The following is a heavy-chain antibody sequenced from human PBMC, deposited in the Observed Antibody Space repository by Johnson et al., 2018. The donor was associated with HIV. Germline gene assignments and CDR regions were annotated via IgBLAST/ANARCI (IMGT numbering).Heavy chain of an antibody. Sequence: VQLVESGGGVVQPGRSLRLSCAASGFTFSSYAMHWVRQAPGKGLEWVAVISYDGSNKYYADSVKGRFTISRDNSKNALYLQLNSLKPEDTAVYYCAKDERQLGGWSHAFDIWGQGTMVTVSS. CDR1: GFTFSSYA. J-gene: IGHJ3*02. CDR2: ISYDGSNK. CDR3: AKDERQLGGWSHAFDI. V-gene: IGHV3-30*04. D-gene: IGHD7-27*01.